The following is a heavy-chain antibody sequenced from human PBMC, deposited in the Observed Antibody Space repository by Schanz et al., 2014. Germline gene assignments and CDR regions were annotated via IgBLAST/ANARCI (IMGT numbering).Heavy chain of an antibody. J-gene: IGHJ5*02. V-gene: IGHV1-18*01. CDR1: GYTFTSYG. D-gene: IGHD3-9*01. Sequence: QVQLVQSGAEVKKPGASVKVSCKASGYTFTSYGISWVRQAPGQGLEWVGWISVYTGNTKYGQKVQGRVTMTADTSTNTAYMELRSLRSDDTAVYYCAKAEYDILTDSYSRLDPWGQGTLVTVSS. CDR2: ISVYTGNT. CDR3: AKAEYDILTDSYSRLDP.